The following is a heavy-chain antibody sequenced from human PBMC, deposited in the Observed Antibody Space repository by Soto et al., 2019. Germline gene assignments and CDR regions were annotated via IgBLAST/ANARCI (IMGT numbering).Heavy chain of an antibody. CDR1: GFTFSNHV. J-gene: IGHJ4*02. CDR2: INRDFNT. D-gene: IGHD4-17*01. V-gene: IGHV3-48*01. Sequence: EEQLVESGGGLVQPGGSLRLSCAASGFTFSNHVMNWVRQAPGRGLEWVSSINRDFNTYYADSVKGRFTISRDNAKDSLYLHMNSLRADDPAVYYCVNGDYYVGQGTLVTVSS. CDR3: VNGDYY.